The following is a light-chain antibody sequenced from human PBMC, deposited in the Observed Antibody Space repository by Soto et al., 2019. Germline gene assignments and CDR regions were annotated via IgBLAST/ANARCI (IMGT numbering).Light chain of an antibody. CDR1: NSNIGRYS. CDR2: SDD. Sequence: QSALTQPPSLSGTPGQNVTISCSGSNSNIGRYSVNWYQHFPGTAPKILIYSDDERPSGVPDRFSGSKSGTSASLAISGLQSEDEAEYYCAAWDDNLNGPLFGGGTKLTVL. J-gene: IGLJ3*02. V-gene: IGLV1-44*01. CDR3: AAWDDNLNGPL.